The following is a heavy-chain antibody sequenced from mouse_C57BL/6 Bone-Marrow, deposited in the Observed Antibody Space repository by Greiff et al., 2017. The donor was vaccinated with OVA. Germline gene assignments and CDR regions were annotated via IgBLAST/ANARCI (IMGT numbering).Heavy chain of an antibody. V-gene: IGHV5-12*01. CDR2: ISNGGGST. Sequence: EVQRVESGGGLVQPGGSLKLSCAASGFTFSDYYMYWVRQTPEKRLEWVAYISNGGGSTYYPDTVKGRFTISRDNAKNTLYLQMSRLKSEDTAMYYCARQGYDVDYYAMDYWGQGTSVTVSS. CDR1: GFTFSDYY. CDR3: ARQGYDVDYYAMDY. J-gene: IGHJ4*01. D-gene: IGHD3-2*02.